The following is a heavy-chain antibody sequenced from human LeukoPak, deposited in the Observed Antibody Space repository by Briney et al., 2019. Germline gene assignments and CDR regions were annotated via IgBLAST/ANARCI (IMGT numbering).Heavy chain of an antibody. CDR1: ELTSSAFW. D-gene: IGHD2-8*02. CDR3: AIFAGAVPGNLLL. CDR2: INKDGTEK. J-gene: IGHJ6*04. Sequence: GGSLRLSCAAPELTSSAFWMTWVRRPPGKGLEWVANINKDGTEKEYVDSVKGRFSIFRDNAKNSVFLQMNSLRAEDTAVYYCAIFAGAVPGNLLLWGKGTTVIVSA. V-gene: IGHV3-7*01.